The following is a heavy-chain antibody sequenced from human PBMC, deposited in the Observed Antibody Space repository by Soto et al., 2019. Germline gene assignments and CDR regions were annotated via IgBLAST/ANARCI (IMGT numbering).Heavy chain of an antibody. CDR2: INHSGST. J-gene: IGHJ6*03. D-gene: IGHD3-3*01. CDR1: GGSFSGYY. V-gene: IGHV4-34*01. Sequence: SETLSLTCAVYGGSFSGYYWSWIRQPPGKGLEWIGEINHSGSTNYNPSLKSRVTISVDTSKNQFSLKLSSVTAADTAVYYCARAKLDYDFWSGYYANSKYYYYYMDVWGKGTTVTVSS. CDR3: ARAKLDYDFWSGYYANSKYYYYYMDV.